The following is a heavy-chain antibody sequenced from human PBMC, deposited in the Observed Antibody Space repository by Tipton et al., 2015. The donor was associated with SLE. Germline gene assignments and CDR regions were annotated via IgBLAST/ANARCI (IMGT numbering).Heavy chain of an antibody. V-gene: IGHV3-48*01. J-gene: IGHJ3*01. Sequence: SLRLSCAASGFTFSSYGMNWVRQAPGKGPEWVSYISSSSSTIYYADSVKGRFTISRDNAENTLYLQMNSLRAEDTAVYYCAKDLDCSGGSCYPLWGQGTVVTVSS. D-gene: IGHD2-15*01. CDR1: GFTFSSYG. CDR3: AKDLDCSGGSCYPL. CDR2: ISSSSSTI.